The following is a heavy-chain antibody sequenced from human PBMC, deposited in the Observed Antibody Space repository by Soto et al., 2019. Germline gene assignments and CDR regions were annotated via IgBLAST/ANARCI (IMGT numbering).Heavy chain of an antibody. CDR1: GFTFSSYS. J-gene: IGHJ3*02. CDR2: ISSSSSTI. CDR3: ARGSITIFAHDAFDI. Sequence: EVQLVESGGGLVQPGGSLRLSCAASGFTFSSYSMNWVRQAPGKGLEWVSYISSSSSTIYYADSVKGRFTISRDNAKNSLYLQMNSLRAEDTAVYYCARGSITIFAHDAFDIWGQGTMVTVSS. V-gene: IGHV3-48*01. D-gene: IGHD3-9*01.